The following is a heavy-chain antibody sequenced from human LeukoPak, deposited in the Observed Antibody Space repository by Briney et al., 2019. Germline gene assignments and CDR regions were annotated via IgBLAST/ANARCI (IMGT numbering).Heavy chain of an antibody. CDR1: GSSISSSNW. CDR3: ARNLRGSYATFDV. D-gene: IGHD1-26*01. CDR2: MYYSGSR. J-gene: IGHJ3*01. Sequence: PSETLSLTCAVSGSSISSSNWWGWIRQPPGKGLEWIGYMYYSGSRYYNPSLKSRVTMSVDTSKNQFSLKLSSVTAVDTAVYYCARNLRGSYATFDVWGQGKMVTVSS. V-gene: IGHV4-28*01.